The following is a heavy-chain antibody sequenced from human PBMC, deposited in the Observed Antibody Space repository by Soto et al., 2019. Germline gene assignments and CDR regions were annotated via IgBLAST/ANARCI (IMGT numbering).Heavy chain of an antibody. D-gene: IGHD3-16*01. CDR3: ARSHYVWGKYHLDY. CDR1: GDTFSDYA. J-gene: IGHJ4*02. CDR2: IIPISGTP. V-gene: IGHV1-69*06. Sequence: QVQLVQSGAEVKKPGSSVKVSCKASGDTFSDYAISWVRQAPGQGLEWMGGIIPISGTPNYAQKFQDRVTIPAAKSTSIASMELSSLRSEDTAFYYFARSHYVWGKYHLDYWGQGTLVIVSS.